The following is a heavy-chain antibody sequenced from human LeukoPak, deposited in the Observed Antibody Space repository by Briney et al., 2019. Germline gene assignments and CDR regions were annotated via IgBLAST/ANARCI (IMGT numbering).Heavy chain of an antibody. CDR2: IYYSGST. CDR1: GASISGYY. CDR3: ARDLHY. V-gene: IGHV4-59*01. Sequence: SETLSLTCTVSGASISGYYWSWIRQPPGKGLEWIWYIYYSGSTNYNPSLKSRVTISVDTSKNQFSLKLSSVTAADTAVYYCARDLHYWGQGTLVTVSS. J-gene: IGHJ4*02.